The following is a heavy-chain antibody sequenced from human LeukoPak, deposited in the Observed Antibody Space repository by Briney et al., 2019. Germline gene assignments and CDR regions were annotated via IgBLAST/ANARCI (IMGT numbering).Heavy chain of an antibody. CDR2: INYQSARF. V-gene: IGHV3-9*01. CDR3: VKDAGIAARPWYFDS. J-gene: IGHJ4*02. D-gene: IGHD6-6*01. Sequence: GGSLRLSCAASGFTFDDYGLHWVRQVPGKGLEWVSGINYQSARFDADSVKGRFTISRDNAKDLLYLLMDSLRPEDSALYYCVKDAGIAARPWYFDSWGQGTQVIVSS. CDR1: GFTFDDYG.